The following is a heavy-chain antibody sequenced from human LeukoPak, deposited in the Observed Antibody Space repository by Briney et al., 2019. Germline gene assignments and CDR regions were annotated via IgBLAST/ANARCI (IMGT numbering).Heavy chain of an antibody. CDR3: ARLIVGLTNWFDP. D-gene: IGHD1-26*01. CDR2: IKEDGSEK. J-gene: IGHJ5*02. V-gene: IGHV3-7*05. Sequence: GGSLRLSCAASGFTLSSYWMSWVRQAPGKGLEWVANIKEDGSEKYYVDSVKGRFSISRDNAKNSLNLQMNSLRAEDTAVYYCARLIVGLTNWFDPWGQGTLLTVSS. CDR1: GFTLSSYW.